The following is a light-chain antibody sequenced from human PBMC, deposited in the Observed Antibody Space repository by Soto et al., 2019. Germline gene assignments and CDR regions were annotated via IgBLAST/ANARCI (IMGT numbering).Light chain of an antibody. Sequence: EIVLTHFPGTLSFSPLERATLSFSSSQSVSINNLAWYQHKPGQAPRLLIYGASRRAAGIPDRFSGSGSGTDFTLTISRLEPEDFAVYYCQQYGSPPINFGLGTRLEIK. J-gene: IGKJ5*01. CDR2: GAS. V-gene: IGKV3-20*01. CDR3: QQYGSPPIN. CDR1: QSVSINN.